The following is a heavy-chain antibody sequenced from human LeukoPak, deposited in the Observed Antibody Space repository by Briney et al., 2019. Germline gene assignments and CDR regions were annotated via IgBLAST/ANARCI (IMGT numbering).Heavy chain of an antibody. Sequence: SQALSLTCTVSGGSISSGSYYWSWIRQPAGKGLEWIGRIYTSGSTNYNPSLKSRVTISVDTSKNQFSLKLSSVTAADTAVYYCAGGGNRQYSSDGTHYYYYYMDVWGKGTTVTVSS. J-gene: IGHJ6*03. V-gene: IGHV4-61*02. D-gene: IGHD6-25*01. CDR3: AGGGNRQYSSDGTHYYYYYMDV. CDR2: IYTSGST. CDR1: GGSISSGSYY.